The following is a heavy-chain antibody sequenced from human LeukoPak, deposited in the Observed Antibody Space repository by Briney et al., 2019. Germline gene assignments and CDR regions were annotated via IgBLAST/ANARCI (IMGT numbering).Heavy chain of an antibody. CDR3: ARDPKPFKRSGSYYLTY. CDR2: INPNGGGT. CDR1: GYTFTGYY. J-gene: IGHJ4*02. Sequence: ASVKVSCKASGYTFTGYYMLWVRQAPGQGLEWMGWINPNGGGTNYAQKFQGRVTMTRDTSISTAYMELSRLRSDDTAVYYCARDPKPFKRSGSYYLTYWGQGTLVTVSS. D-gene: IGHD1-26*01. V-gene: IGHV1-2*02.